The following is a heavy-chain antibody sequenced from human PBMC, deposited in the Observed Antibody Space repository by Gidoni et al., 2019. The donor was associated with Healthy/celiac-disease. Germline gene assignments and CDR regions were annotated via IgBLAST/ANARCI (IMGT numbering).Heavy chain of an antibody. CDR1: GGSISSYY. Sequence: QVQLQESGPGLVKPSETLSLTCTVSGGSISSYYWSWIRQPPGKGLEWIGYIYYSGSTNYNPSLKSRVTISVDTSKNQFSLKLSSVTAADTAVYYCARERRRYYYDSSGYRDWGQGTLVTVSS. CDR2: IYYSGST. D-gene: IGHD3-22*01. J-gene: IGHJ4*02. V-gene: IGHV4-59*01. CDR3: ARERRRYYYDSSGYRD.